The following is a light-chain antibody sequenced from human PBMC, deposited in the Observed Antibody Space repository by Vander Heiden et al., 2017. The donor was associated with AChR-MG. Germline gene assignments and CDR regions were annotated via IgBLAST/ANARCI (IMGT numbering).Light chain of an antibody. Sequence: EIVLTQSPGTLSLSPGERATLSCRASQSVNSNYLAWYQQKPGQAPRLLISGASGRATGIPDRFSGSGSGTDFTLTISRLEPEDFAVYYCQQDSSSLWTFGQGTKVEVK. CDR1: QSVNSNY. J-gene: IGKJ1*01. CDR3: QQDSSSLWT. CDR2: GAS. V-gene: IGKV3-20*01.